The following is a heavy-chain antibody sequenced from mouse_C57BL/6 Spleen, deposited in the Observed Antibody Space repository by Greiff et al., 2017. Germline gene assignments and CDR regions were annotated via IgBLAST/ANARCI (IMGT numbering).Heavy chain of an antibody. V-gene: IGHV1-50*01. CDR1: GYTFTSYW. J-gene: IGHJ2*01. CDR2: IDPSDSYT. D-gene: IGHD5-5*01. CDR3: ARDYLTFDY. Sequence: VQLQQPGAELVKPGASVKLSCKASGYTFTSYWMQWVKQRPGQGLEWIGEIDPSDSYTTYNQKFKGKATLTVDTSSSTAYMQLSSLTSEDSAVYYGARDYLTFDYWGKGTTLTVSS.